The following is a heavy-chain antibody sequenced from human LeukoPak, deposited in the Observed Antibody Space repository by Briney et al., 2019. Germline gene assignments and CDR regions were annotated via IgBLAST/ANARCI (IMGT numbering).Heavy chain of an antibody. CDR1: GYTFSGYY. J-gene: IGHJ4*02. D-gene: IGHD6-6*01. CDR3: ARGHSTSSSFDY. CDR2: INLNSGDT. V-gene: IGHV1-2*02. Sequence: ASVKVSCKASGYTFSGYYMFWVRQAPGQGLGWMGRINLNSGDTNYAQKFRGRVTLTRDTSITTAYVELRGLISDDTAVYYCARGHSTSSSFDYWGQGTLVTVSS.